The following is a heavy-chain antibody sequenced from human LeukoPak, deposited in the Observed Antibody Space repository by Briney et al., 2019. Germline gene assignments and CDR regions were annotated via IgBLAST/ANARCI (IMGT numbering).Heavy chain of an antibody. V-gene: IGHV3-33*01. CDR2: IWYDGSNK. J-gene: IGHJ4*02. Sequence: PGRSLRLSCAASGFTFSSYGMHWVRQAPGKGLEWVAVIWYDGSNKDYADLVKGRVTISRDNSKNTLYLQMNSLRAEDTAVYYYVRDASVLAFDYWGQGTLVTVSS. D-gene: IGHD5/OR15-5a*01. CDR3: VRDASVLAFDY. CDR1: GFTFSSYG.